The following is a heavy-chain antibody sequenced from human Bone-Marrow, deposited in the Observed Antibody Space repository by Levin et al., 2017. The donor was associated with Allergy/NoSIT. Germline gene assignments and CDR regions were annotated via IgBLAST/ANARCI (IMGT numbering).Heavy chain of an antibody. J-gene: IGHJ3*01. V-gene: IGHV1-18*01. D-gene: IGHD2-8*01. CDR3: AREMAETAADTFDV. CDR1: GFSFTSFA. Sequence: PAASVKVSCKTSGFSFTSFAFTWVRQAPGQGLEWMGWISPYTGDTKYAQKLQDRVSMTTDTPTSTVYMELRNLTSDDTAVYYCAREMAETAADTFDVCGQGTMVIVSS. CDR2: ISPYTGDT.